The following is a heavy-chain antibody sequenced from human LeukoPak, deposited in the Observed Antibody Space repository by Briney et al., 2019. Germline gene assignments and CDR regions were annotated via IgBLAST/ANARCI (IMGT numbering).Heavy chain of an antibody. Sequence: SETLSLTCAVSGDSMRSGDYSWSWIRQPPGKGLEWIGYIYHSGSTDYNPSLKSRVTISLDRSKNQFSLKLTSVTAADTAVYYCARAYYHVLTGFYSRSFDVWGQGTMVTVSS. J-gene: IGHJ3*01. V-gene: IGHV4-30-2*01. CDR1: GDSMRSGDYS. D-gene: IGHD3-9*01. CDR2: IYHSGST. CDR3: ARAYYHVLTGFYSRSFDV.